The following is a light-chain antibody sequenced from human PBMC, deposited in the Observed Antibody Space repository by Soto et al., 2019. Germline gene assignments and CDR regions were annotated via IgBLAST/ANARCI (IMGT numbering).Light chain of an antibody. CDR1: QSVSSNY. Sequence: EIVLTQSPGTLSLCPGERATLSCRASQSVSSNYLAWYQQKPGQAPRLLIYDASSRATGIPDRFSGSGSGTDFTRTISRLEPEDFAVYYCQQYGSSYSFGQGTKLEIK. V-gene: IGKV3-20*01. CDR3: QQYGSSYS. J-gene: IGKJ2*01. CDR2: DAS.